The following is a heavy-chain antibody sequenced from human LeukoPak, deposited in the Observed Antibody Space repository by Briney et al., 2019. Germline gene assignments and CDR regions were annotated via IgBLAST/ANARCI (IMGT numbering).Heavy chain of an antibody. V-gene: IGHV3-48*02. CDR1: GFTFGSYG. CDR3: ARAGEGDSSGYYYESPSDY. CDR2: ISSSSSTI. Sequence: GRSLRLSCAASGFTFGSYGMHWVRQAPGKGLEWVSYISSSSSTIYYADSVKGRFTISRDNAKNSLYLQMNSLRDEDTAVYYCARAGEGDSSGYYYESPSDYWGQGTLVTVSS. J-gene: IGHJ4*02. D-gene: IGHD3-22*01.